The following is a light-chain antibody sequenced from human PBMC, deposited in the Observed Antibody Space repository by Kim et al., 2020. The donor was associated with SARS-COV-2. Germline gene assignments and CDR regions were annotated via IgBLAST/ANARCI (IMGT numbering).Light chain of an antibody. CDR1: SGHSRNA. CDR3: QTWDTSIHV. Sequence: QLVLTQSPAASASLGASVKHTFTLSSGHSRNAIAWHQQQPERGPRYLMKLNSDGSHTKGDGIPDRFSGSSSGAERYLTISSLQSENEADYYCQTWDTSIHVFGGGTQRT. V-gene: IGLV4-69*01. J-gene: IGLJ2*01. CDR2: LNSDGSH.